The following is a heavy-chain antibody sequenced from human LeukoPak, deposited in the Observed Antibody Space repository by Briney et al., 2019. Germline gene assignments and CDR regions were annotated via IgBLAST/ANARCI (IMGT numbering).Heavy chain of an antibody. CDR3: ARDLVGGWDDSSGYYYGYFDY. CDR1: GFTFSSSW. V-gene: IGHV3-74*01. D-gene: IGHD3-22*01. Sequence: GGSLRLSCAASGFTFSSSWMNWVRQAPGKGLSWVSRINSDASVTTYVDSVKGRFTISRDNSKNTLYLQMNSLRAEDTAVYYCARDLVGGWDDSSGYYYGYFDYWGQGTLVTVSS. CDR2: INSDASVT. J-gene: IGHJ4*02.